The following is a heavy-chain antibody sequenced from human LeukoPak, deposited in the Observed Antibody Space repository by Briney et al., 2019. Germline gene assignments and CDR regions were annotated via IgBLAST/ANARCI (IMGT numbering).Heavy chain of an antibody. D-gene: IGHD6-13*01. CDR3: AREQQQLVVGDY. J-gene: IGHJ4*02. CDR1: GFTFSNVW. Sequence: GGSLRLSCAASGFTFSNVWMSWARQAPGKGLEWVGRIKSKSDGGTTDYAAPVKDRFTISRDDSKNTLYLQMNSLRDEDTAVYYCAREQQQLVVGDYWGQGTLVTVSS. V-gene: IGHV3-15*01. CDR2: IKSKSDGGTT.